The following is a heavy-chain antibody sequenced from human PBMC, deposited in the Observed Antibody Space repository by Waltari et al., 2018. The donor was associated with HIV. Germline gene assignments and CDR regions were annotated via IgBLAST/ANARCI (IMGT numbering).Heavy chain of an antibody. J-gene: IGHJ6*02. CDR2: IIPILGIA. CDR3: ARDEGGLPNYDILKPSGYYYGMDV. Sequence: VKKPGSSVKVSCKASGGTFSSYTISWVRQAPGQGLEWMGRIIPILGIANYAQKFQGRVTITADKSTSTAYMELSSLRSEDTAVYYCARDEGGLPNYDILKPSGYYYGMDVWGQGTTVTVSS. D-gene: IGHD3-9*01. CDR1: GGTFSSYT. V-gene: IGHV1-69*04.